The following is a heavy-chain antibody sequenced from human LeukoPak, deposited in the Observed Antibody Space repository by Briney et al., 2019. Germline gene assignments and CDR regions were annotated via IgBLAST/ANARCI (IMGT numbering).Heavy chain of an antibody. J-gene: IGHJ4*02. CDR2: IYYSGST. CDR3: ARAGGFFSPFEY. Sequence: SETLSLTCTVSGGSISSGGYYWSWIRQHPGKGLEWIGYIYYSGSTYYNPSLKSRVTISVDTSKNQFSLKLSSVTAADTAVYYCARAGGFFSPFEYWGQGTLVTVSS. D-gene: IGHD3-10*01. V-gene: IGHV4-31*03. CDR1: GGSISSGGYY.